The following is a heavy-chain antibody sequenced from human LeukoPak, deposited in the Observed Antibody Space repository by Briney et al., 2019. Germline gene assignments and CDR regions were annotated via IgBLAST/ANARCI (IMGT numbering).Heavy chain of an antibody. CDR2: INAGNGNT. D-gene: IGHD6-19*01. CDR1: GYTFTSYA. J-gene: IGHJ4*02. Sequence: ASVTVSCKASGYTFTSYAMHWVRQAPGQRLEWMGWINAGNGNTKYSQEFQGRVNITRDTSASTAYMELSSLRSEDMAVYYWARVVKYRSGPLTDLLPYYFDYWGQGTLVTVSS. CDR3: ARVVKYRSGPLTDLLPYYFDY. V-gene: IGHV1-3*03.